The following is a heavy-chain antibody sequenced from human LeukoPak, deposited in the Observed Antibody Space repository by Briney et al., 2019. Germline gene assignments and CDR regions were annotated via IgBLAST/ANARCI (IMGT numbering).Heavy chain of an antibody. CDR3: ARPGGATTSIDY. CDR1: GGSISSSSYY. CDR2: IYYSGST. Sequence: SETLSLTCTVSGGSISSSSYYWGWIRQPPGKGLEWIGSIYYSGSTYYNPSLKSRVTISVDTSKNQFSLKLSSVTAADTAVYYCARPGGATTSIDYWGQGTLVTVSS. D-gene: IGHD1-26*01. V-gene: IGHV4-39*01. J-gene: IGHJ4*02.